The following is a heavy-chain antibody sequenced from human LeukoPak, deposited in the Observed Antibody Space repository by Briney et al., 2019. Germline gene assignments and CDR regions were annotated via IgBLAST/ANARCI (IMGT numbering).Heavy chain of an antibody. Sequence: GEFLKISCKGSGYSFTSYWIGWVRQMPGKGLEWMGIIYPGDSDTRYSPSFQGQVTISADRSISTAYLQWSSLKASRTAMYYCSRLPKDIVVVVAATHWGQGTLVTVCS. J-gene: IGHJ4*02. CDR1: GYSFTSYW. CDR2: IYPGDSDT. V-gene: IGHV5-51*01. CDR3: SRLPKDIVVVVAATH. D-gene: IGHD2-15*01.